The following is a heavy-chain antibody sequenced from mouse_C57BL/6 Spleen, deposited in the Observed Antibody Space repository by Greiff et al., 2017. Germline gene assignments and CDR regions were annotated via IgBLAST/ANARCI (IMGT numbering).Heavy chain of an antibody. Sequence: QVQLQQSGAELARPGASVKLSCKASGYTFTSYGLSWVKQRTGQGLEWIGEIYPRSGNTYYNEKFKGKATLTADKSSSTAYMELRRLTSEDSAVYFCARDGGTGRDYAMDYWGQGTSVTVSS. CDR1: GYTFTSYG. D-gene: IGHD1-1*01. CDR2: IYPRSGNT. V-gene: IGHV1-81*01. CDR3: ARDGGTGRDYAMDY. J-gene: IGHJ4*01.